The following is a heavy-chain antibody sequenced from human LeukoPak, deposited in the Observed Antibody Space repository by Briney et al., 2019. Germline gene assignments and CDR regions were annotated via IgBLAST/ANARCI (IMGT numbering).Heavy chain of an antibody. J-gene: IGHJ4*02. D-gene: IGHD6-19*01. CDR2: IIPIFGTA. Sequence: SVKVSCKASGGTLSSYAISWVRQAPGQGLEWMGRIIPIFGTANYAQKFQGRVTITTDESTSTAYMELSSLRTEDTTVYYYSRVSEYSSGWHPYDDRGQRILVTVSS. CDR3: SRVSEYSSGWHPYDD. CDR1: GGTLSSYA. V-gene: IGHV1-69*05.